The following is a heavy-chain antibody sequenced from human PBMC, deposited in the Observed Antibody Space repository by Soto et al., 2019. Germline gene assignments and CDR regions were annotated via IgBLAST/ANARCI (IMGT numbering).Heavy chain of an antibody. CDR1: GGSVNYYY. J-gene: IGHJ4*02. CDR3: ARAGRSWPSFFDS. CDR2: VYYSGTT. Sequence: QVLLQESGPGLVQPSETLSLTCTVSGGSVNYYYWNWIRQSPGKGLGWIGYVYYSGTTYYNPSLQSRVTISIDTSRNQFSLKLTSVTAADSAIYYCARAGRSWPSFFDSWGRGTLVTVSS. D-gene: IGHD6-13*01. V-gene: IGHV4-59*02.